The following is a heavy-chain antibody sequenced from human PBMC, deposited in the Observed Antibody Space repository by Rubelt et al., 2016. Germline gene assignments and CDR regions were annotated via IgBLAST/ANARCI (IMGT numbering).Heavy chain of an antibody. J-gene: IGHJ5*02. D-gene: IGHD4-17*01. CDR3: GRVTTVTNDNWFDP. CDR1: GYSFTSYW. CDR2: SYPGDSDT. V-gene: IGHV5-51*01. Sequence: EVQLVQSGAEVKKPGESLKISCKGSGYSFTSYWIGWVRQMPGKGLEWLGISYPGDSDTRYSPSFQGQVTISADKSISTASLQWSGLKAADTAMYYCGRVTTVTNDNWFDPWGQGTLVTVSS.